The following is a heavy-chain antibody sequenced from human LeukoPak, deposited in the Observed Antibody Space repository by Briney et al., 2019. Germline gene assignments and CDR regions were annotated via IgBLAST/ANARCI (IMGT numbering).Heavy chain of an antibody. D-gene: IGHD1-1*01. CDR3: AKVKALDAVASYFDY. CDR2: ISSSGDNT. V-gene: IGHV3-23*01. CDR1: GFVFSTYA. J-gene: IGHJ4*02. Sequence: PGGSLRLSCAASGFVFSTYAMGWVRQAPGKGLERVSAISSSGDNTYYADSVKGQFTISRDNSKNTLDMQMNSLRAEATAMYHCAKVKALDAVASYFDYWGQGTLVTVSS.